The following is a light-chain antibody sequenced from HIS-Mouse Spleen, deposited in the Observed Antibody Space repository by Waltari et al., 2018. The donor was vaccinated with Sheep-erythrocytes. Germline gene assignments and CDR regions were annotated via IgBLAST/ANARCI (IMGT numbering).Light chain of an antibody. J-gene: IGLJ3*02. Sequence: QSVLTQPPSASGTPGQRVTISCSGSSSNSGSNYVYWYQQLPGTAPKLLTYRNNQRPSGVPDRFSGSKSGTSASLAISGLRSEDEADYYCAAWDDSLSGNWVFGGGTKLTVL. CDR1: SSNSGSNY. CDR3: AAWDDSLSGNWV. V-gene: IGLV1-47*01. CDR2: RNN.